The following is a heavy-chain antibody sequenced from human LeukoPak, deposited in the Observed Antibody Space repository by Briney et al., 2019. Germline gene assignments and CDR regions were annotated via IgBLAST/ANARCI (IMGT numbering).Heavy chain of an antibody. V-gene: IGHV4-59*08. CDR3: ARQSVGFGEFNFDY. J-gene: IGHJ4*02. CDR2: IYYIGST. D-gene: IGHD3-10*01. CDR1: GGSISNHY. Sequence: SETLSLTCTVSGGSISNHYWSWIRQPPGKELEWIGYIYYIGSTNYNPSLKRRVTISVDTSKNQFSLNLSSVTAADTAVYYCARQSVGFGEFNFDYWGQGTLVTVSS.